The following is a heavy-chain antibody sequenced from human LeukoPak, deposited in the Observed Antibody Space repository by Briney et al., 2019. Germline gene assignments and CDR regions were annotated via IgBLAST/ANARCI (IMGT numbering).Heavy chain of an antibody. CDR3: ARGRIVVVPASAAGDYYYGMDV. CDR2: INHSGST. J-gene: IGHJ6*02. Sequence: PSETLSLTCAVYGGSFSGYYWSWIRQPPGKGLEWIGEINHSGSTNYNPSLKSRVTISVDTSKNQFSLKLSSVTAADTAVYYCARGRIVVVPASAAGDYYYGMDVWGQGTTVTVSS. D-gene: IGHD2-2*01. V-gene: IGHV4-34*01. CDR1: GGSFSGYY.